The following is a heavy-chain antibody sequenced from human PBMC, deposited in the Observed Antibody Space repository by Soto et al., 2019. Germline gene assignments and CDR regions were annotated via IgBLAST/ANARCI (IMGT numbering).Heavy chain of an antibody. CDR2: VSSGSSYI. CDR3: VRARATDSRPDY. D-gene: IGHD3-22*01. Sequence: SLRLSCAGSGFPFSLYAMIWVRQAPGKGLEWVSSVSSGSSYIYSADSLKGRFTISRDDAKNSLYLQMNSLRADDTAIYYCVRARATDSRPDYWGQGSLVTVS. J-gene: IGHJ4*02. CDR1: GFPFSLYA. V-gene: IGHV3-21*01.